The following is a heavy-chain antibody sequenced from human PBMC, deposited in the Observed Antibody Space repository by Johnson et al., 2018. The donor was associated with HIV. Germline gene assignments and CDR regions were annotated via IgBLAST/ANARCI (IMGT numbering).Heavy chain of an antibody. CDR3: ARGGGGWEEGALDI. V-gene: IGHV3-30*04. J-gene: IGHJ3*02. Sequence: QVQLVESGGGVVQPGRSLRLSCAASGFTFSSYAMHWVRQAPGKGLEWVAVISYDGSNKYYADSVKGRFTISRDNSKNTLYLQMNSLRAEDTAVYYCARGGGGWEEGALDIWGQGTMVTVSS. D-gene: IGHD6-19*01. CDR2: ISYDGSNK. CDR1: GFTFSSYA.